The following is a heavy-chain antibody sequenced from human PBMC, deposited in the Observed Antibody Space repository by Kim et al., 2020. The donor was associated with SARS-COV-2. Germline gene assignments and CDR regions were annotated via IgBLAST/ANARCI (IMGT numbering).Heavy chain of an antibody. CDR2: ITGSGDST. J-gene: IGHJ4*02. V-gene: IGHV3-23*01. CDR3: AKDPASYSPYYFDY. CDR1: GFTFSSYA. D-gene: IGHD4-4*01. Sequence: GGSLRLSCAASGFTFSSYAMTWVRQAPGEGLEWVSSITGSGDSTYYADSVKGRFTISRDNSKNTLDLQMNSLRADDTAVYYCAKDPASYSPYYFDYWGQG.